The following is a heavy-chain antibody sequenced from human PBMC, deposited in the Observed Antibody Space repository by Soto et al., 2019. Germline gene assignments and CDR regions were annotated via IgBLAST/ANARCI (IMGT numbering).Heavy chain of an antibody. J-gene: IGHJ6*02. D-gene: IGHD2-15*01. CDR1: GGSFSAYY. CDR3: VRGLRYSGMDV. V-gene: IGHV4-34*01. Sequence: QVQLQQWGAGLLKPSETLSLTCAVNGGSFSAYYWTWIRQPPGRGLEWIGEIDHSGSTNYNPSLECRVTISIDTAKNRFSLNVTSVTAADTAVYYCVRGLRYSGMDVWGQGTTVTVS. CDR2: IDHSGST.